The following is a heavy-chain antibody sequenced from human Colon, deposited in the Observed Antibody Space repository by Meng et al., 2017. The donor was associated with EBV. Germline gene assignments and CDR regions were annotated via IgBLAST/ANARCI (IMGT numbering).Heavy chain of an antibody. CDR1: GGSISISTW. J-gene: IGHJ4*02. Sequence: QMQLQESGPGLVKPSXXLSLTCAVSGGSISISTWWSWVRQPPGKGLEWIGEIYHSGGTNYNPSLRGRVTISLDKSKNQFSLTLRSVTAADTAVYYCARYRLQNDYGDQLYYFDYLGQGSLVTVSS. CDR3: ARYRLQNDYGDQLYYFDY. D-gene: IGHD4-17*01. V-gene: IGHV4-4*02. CDR2: IYHSGGT.